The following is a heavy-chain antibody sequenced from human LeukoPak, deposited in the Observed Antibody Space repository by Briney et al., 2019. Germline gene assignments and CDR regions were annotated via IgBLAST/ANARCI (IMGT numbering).Heavy chain of an antibody. D-gene: IGHD3-22*01. CDR1: GFTFSGNG. CDR2: IQYSGRTQ. CDR3: ASGVYDSSGYYWAHAFDI. J-gene: IGHJ3*02. V-gene: IGHV3-30*02. Sequence: PGGSLRLSCAASGFTFSGNGMHWVRQAPGKGLEWVAFIQYSGRTQYYAESVEGRFTISRDNSRNTLYLQMNSLRAEDTAVYYCASGVYDSSGYYWAHAFDIWGQGTMVTVSS.